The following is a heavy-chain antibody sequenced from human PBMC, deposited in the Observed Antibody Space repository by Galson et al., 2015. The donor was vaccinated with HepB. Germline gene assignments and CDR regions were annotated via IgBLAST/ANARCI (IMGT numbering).Heavy chain of an antibody. Sequence: SVKVSCKASGYTFTSYAMNWVRQAPGQGLEWMEWINTNTGNPTYAQGFTGRFAFSLDTSVSTAYLQISSLKAEDTAVYYCARRSYGWLPSDAFDIWGQGTMVTVSS. D-gene: IGHD3-9*01. CDR1: GYTFTSYA. CDR3: ARRSYGWLPSDAFDI. CDR2: INTNTGNP. J-gene: IGHJ3*02. V-gene: IGHV7-4-1*02.